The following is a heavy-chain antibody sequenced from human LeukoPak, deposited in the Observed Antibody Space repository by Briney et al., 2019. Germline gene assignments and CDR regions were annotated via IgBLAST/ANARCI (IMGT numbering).Heavy chain of an antibody. V-gene: IGHV4-39*01. D-gene: IGHD1-26*01. CDR1: GGSISSSSYY. J-gene: IGHJ5*02. CDR3: ARHLIVNVGATTIRWFDP. Sequence: SETLSLTCTVSGGSISSSSYYWGWIRQPPGKGLEWIGSIYYSGSPYHNPSLKSRVTMSVDTSKNQFSLKLSSVTATDTAVYYCARHLIVNVGATTIRWFDPWGQGTLVTVSS. CDR2: IYYSGSP.